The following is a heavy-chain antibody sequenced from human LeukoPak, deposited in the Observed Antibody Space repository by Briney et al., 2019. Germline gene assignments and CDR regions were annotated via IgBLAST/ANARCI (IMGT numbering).Heavy chain of an antibody. CDR1: GFTVSSNY. CDR3: ARFSFSSSDFDY. D-gene: IGHD6-13*01. J-gene: IGHJ4*02. V-gene: IGHV3-53*01. Sequence: GGSLRFSCAASGFTVSSNYMSWVRQAPGKGLEWVSVIYSGGNTYYADSVKGRFTISRDNSKNTLYLQMNSLRAEDTAVYYCARFSFSSSDFDYWGQGTLVTVSS. CDR2: IYSGGNT.